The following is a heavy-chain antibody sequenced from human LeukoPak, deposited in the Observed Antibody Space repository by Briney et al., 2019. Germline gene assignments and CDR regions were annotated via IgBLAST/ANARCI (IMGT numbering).Heavy chain of an antibody. CDR1: GFTFSSYA. V-gene: IGHV3-23*01. CDR3: ARDDGSGSYSTAVPPNY. J-gene: IGHJ4*02. D-gene: IGHD3-10*01. CDR2: ISGSGGST. Sequence: PGGSLGLSCAASGFTFSSYAMSWVRQAPGKGLEWVSAISGSGGSTYYADSVKGRFTISRDNSKNTLYLQMNSLRAEDTAVYYCARDDGSGSYSTAVPPNYWGQGTLVTVSS.